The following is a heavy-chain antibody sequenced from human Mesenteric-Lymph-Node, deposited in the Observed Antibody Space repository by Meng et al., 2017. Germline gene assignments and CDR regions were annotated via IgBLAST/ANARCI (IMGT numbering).Heavy chain of an antibody. CDR2: ISGSGGST. J-gene: IGHJ6*02. V-gene: IGHV3-23*01. D-gene: IGHD3-22*01. CDR3: AKDKLRSTMINRPNYYYYYGMDV. CDR1: GFTFSSYA. Sequence: GESLKISCAASGFTFSSYAMSWVRQAPGKGLEWVSAISGSGGSTYYADSVKGRFTISRDNSKNTLYLQMNSLRAEDTAVYYCAKDKLRSTMINRPNYYYYYGMDVWGQGTTVTVSS.